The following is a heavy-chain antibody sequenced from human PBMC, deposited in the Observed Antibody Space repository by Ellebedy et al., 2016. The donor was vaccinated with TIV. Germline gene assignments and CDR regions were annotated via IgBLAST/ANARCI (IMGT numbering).Heavy chain of an antibody. CDR1: GFTFSTYW. CDR2: MNQVGSAK. V-gene: IGHV3-7*03. Sequence: GESLKISCAASGFTFSTYWMSWVRQAPGKGLEWVANMNQVGSAKYYADSVKGRFTISRDNAKNSLYLQMNSLRAEDTAVYYCARDPNSPGDTGYGDYWGQGAVVTVSS. J-gene: IGHJ4*02. D-gene: IGHD5-12*01. CDR3: ARDPNSPGDTGYGDY.